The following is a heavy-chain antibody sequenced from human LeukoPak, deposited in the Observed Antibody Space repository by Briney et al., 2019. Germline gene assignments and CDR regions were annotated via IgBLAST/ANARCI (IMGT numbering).Heavy chain of an antibody. Sequence: GGSLRLSCAASGFTFSSYSMNWVRQAPGKGLEWVSSISSSSGYIYYADSVKGRFNISRDNAKNSMYLQMNSLRAEGTAVYDCATDGGAVLRLRVGELSLYDYYYSMDVRGKGTTVTVSS. CDR3: ATDGGAVLRLRVGELSLYDYYYSMDV. CDR1: GFTFSSYS. CDR2: ISSSSGYI. V-gene: IGHV3-21*01. J-gene: IGHJ6*03. D-gene: IGHD3-16*02.